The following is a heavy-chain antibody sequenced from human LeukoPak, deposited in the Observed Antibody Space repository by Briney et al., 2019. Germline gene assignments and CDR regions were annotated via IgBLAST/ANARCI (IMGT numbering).Heavy chain of an antibody. CDR3: AKRRIWALMGATYFDY. J-gene: IGHJ4*02. V-gene: IGHV3-30-3*02. Sequence: QPGGSLRLSCAASGFTFSSYAMHWVRQAPGKGLEWVAVISYGGSNKYYADSVKGRFTISRDNSKNTLYLQMNSLRAEDTAVYYCAKRRIWALMGATYFDYWGQGTLVTVSS. CDR2: ISYGGSNK. D-gene: IGHD1-26*01. CDR1: GFTFSSYA.